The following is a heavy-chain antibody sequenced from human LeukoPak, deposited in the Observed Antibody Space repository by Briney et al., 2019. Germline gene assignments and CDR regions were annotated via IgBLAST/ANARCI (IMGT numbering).Heavy chain of an antibody. CDR2: IKQDGSEK. D-gene: IGHD3-22*01. Sequence: GGSLRLSCAASGFTFSTYYMSWVRQAPGKGLEWVANIKQDGSEKYYVDSVKGRFTISRDNAKNSLYLQMNSLRAEDTAVYYCARAHYDSSGYFEDWGQGTLVTVSS. J-gene: IGHJ4*02. V-gene: IGHV3-7*01. CDR3: ARAHYDSSGYFED. CDR1: GFTFSTYY.